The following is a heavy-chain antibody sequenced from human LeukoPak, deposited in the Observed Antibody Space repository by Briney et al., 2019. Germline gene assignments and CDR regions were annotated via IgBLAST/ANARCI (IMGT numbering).Heavy chain of an antibody. J-gene: IGHJ4*02. CDR3: ARRVIVATIDY. CDR1: GGSISSSSYY. D-gene: IGHD5-12*01. CDR2: IYYSGST. V-gene: IGHV4-39*01. Sequence: SETLSLTCTVSGGSISSSSYYWAWIRQPPGKGLEWIGSIYYSGSTYYNPSLKSRVTISADTSNNQFSLKLSSVTAADTAVYFCARRVIVATIDYWGQGTLVTVSS.